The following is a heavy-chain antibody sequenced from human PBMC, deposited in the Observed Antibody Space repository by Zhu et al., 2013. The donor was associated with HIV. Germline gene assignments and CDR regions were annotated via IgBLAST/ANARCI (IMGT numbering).Heavy chain of an antibody. Sequence: QVQLVQSGAEVKRPGASVRVSCHGSGYTFAANYIHWVRQAPGQGLEWMGYINTNSGETIYAQKFRGRVTMTRDLSINTAYMELNRLRSGDTAIYYCARAGFENKRPGGYWAQGTLLTVSS. CDR2: INTNSGET. CDR3: ARAGFENKRPGGY. V-gene: IGHV1-2*02. CDR1: GYTFAANY. J-gene: IGHJ4*02.